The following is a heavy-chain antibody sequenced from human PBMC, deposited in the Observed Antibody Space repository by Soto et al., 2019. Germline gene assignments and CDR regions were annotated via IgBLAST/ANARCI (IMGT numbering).Heavy chain of an antibody. J-gene: IGHJ4*02. CDR3: ARAKGYCSGGSCCYFDY. Sequence: QVQLVESGGGVVQPGRSLRLSCAASGFTFSSYDMHWVRQAPGKGLEWVAVISYGGSNKYYADSVKGRFTISRDNSKNTMYLEMNSLRAEDSAVYDCARAKGYCSGGSCCYFDYWGQGTLVTVSS. CDR2: ISYGGSNK. V-gene: IGHV3-30-3*01. CDR1: GFTFSSYD. D-gene: IGHD2-15*01.